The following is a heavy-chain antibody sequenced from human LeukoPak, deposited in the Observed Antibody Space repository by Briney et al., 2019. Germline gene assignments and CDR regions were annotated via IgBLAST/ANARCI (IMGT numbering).Heavy chain of an antibody. CDR1: GGSFRGYY. D-gene: IGHD3-22*01. J-gene: IGHJ6*03. V-gene: IGHV4-34*01. CDR2: FNHSGST. Sequence: SETLSLTCAFFGGSFRGYYWSWIRNPQGKGLEWLGEFNHSGSTNYNPSLKSRVTISVDTSKNQFSLKLSSVTAADTAVYYCARAPSSGYYYYYYYYMDVWGKGTTVTVSS. CDR3: ARAPSSGYYYYYYYYMDV.